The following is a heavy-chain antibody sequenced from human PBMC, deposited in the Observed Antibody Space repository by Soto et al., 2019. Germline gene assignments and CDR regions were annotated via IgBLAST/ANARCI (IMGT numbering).Heavy chain of an antibody. CDR1: GGSISSSSYY. V-gene: IGHV4-39*01. CDR3: AGRRVLLPYYDRPFDY. D-gene: IGHD3-22*01. Sequence: QLQLQESGPGLVKPSETLSLTCTVSGGSISSSSYYWGWIRQPPGKGLEWIGSIYYSGSTYYNPSLKSRVTISVDTSKNQFSLKLSSVTAADTAVYYCAGRRVLLPYYDRPFDYWGQGTLVTVSS. J-gene: IGHJ4*02. CDR2: IYYSGST.